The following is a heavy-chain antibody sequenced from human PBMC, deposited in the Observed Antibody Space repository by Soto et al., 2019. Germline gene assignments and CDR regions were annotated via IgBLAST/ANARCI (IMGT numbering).Heavy chain of an antibody. CDR1: GFTFSTYA. CDR2: ISGSGDST. J-gene: IGHJ4*02. CDR3: ARDSPYIRSWVPFDY. Sequence: EVRLLESGGGLVQPGGSLRLSCAAAGFTFSTYAMSWVRQAPGKGLEWVSAISGSGDSTFYADSVKGRFTISRDNAENTLLLHMSSLRVADMAVYYCARDSPYIRSWVPFDYWGQGTLVTVSS. V-gene: IGHV3-23*01. D-gene: IGHD6-13*01.